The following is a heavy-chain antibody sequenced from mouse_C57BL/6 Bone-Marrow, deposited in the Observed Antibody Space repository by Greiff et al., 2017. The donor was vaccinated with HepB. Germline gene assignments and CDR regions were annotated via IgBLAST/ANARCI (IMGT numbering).Heavy chain of an antibody. V-gene: IGHV1-76*01. CDR1: GYTFTDYY. Sequence: VQLQQSGAELVRPGASVKLSCKASGYTFTDYYINWVKQRPGQGLEWIARIYPGSGNTYYNEKFKGKATLTAEKSSSTAYMQLSSLTSEDSAVYFCARWGNYLYYFDYWGQGTTLTVSS. J-gene: IGHJ2*01. CDR3: ARWGNYLYYFDY. D-gene: IGHD2-1*01. CDR2: IYPGSGNT.